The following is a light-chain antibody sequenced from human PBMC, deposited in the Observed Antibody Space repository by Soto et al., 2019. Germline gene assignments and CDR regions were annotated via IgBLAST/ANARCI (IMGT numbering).Light chain of an antibody. V-gene: IGKV3-20*01. CDR1: QSVSSNY. CDR2: GAS. J-gene: IGKJ1*01. CDR3: QQYGSSGT. Sequence: EIVLTQSPATLSLSPGERATLSCRASQSVSSNYLSWYQQEPGQAPRLLIYGASTRATGIPARFSGSGSGTDFTLTISRLEPEDFAVYYCQQYGSSGTFGQGTKVDIK.